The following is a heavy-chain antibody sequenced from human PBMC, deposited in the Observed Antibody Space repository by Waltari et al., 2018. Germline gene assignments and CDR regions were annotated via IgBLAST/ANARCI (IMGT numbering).Heavy chain of an antibody. J-gene: IGHJ4*02. V-gene: IGHV3-23*04. CDR1: GFTFSHSA. CDR2: ITGDGGDT. Sequence: VQLVESGGLLVQPGGSLRLSCAASGFTFSHSALTWVRQAPRQGLEWVSSITGDGGDTYSAXLVKXRFTISRDNSKNTLYLQMNSLRVEDTAVYXXAXGGIGLDXLDYWGQGTXVSVSS. D-gene: IGHD1-26*01. CDR3: AXGGIGLDXLDY.